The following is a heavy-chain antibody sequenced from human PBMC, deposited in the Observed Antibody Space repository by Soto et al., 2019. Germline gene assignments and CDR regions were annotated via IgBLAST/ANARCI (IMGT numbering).Heavy chain of an antibody. CDR1: GFTFGDYA. J-gene: IGHJ4*01. Sequence: GGSLIRSCAASGFTFGDYAVHWVRQDPGRGLEWVSGVSWTNISFGYADSVKGRFTISRDNAKNSLYPQMNSLRREDTAFYYCAKDPNTAMVTGDFDYWGHGTLVTVSS. CDR3: AKDPNTAMVTGDFDY. CDR2: VSWTNISF. D-gene: IGHD5-18*01. V-gene: IGHV3-9*01.